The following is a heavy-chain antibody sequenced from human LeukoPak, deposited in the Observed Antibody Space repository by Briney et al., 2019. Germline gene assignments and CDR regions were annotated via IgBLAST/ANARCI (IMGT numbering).Heavy chain of an antibody. CDR1: GFTFSNYG. J-gene: IGHJ5*02. V-gene: IGHV3-48*04. CDR3: ARDSARNWFDP. Sequence: GGSLRLSCAASGFTFSNYGIHWVRQAPGKGLEWVSYISSSGSTIYYADSVKGRFTISRDNAKNSLYLQMNSLRAEDTAVYYCARDSARNWFDPWGQGTLVTVSS. CDR2: ISSSGSTI.